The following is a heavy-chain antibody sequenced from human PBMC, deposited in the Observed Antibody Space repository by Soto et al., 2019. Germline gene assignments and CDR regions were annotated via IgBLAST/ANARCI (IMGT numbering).Heavy chain of an antibody. J-gene: IGHJ3*02. CDR1: GGSISSGGYY. V-gene: IGHV4-31*03. CDR3: ARDLGGDTMVPIMTFDI. D-gene: IGHD3-10*01. CDR2: IYYSGST. Sequence: QVQLQESGPGLVKPSQTLSLTCTVSGGSISSGGYYWSWIRQHPGKGLEWIGYIYYSGSTYYNPSLKSRVTISVDTSKNQFSLKLSSVTAADTAVYYCARDLGGDTMVPIMTFDIWGQGTMVTVSS.